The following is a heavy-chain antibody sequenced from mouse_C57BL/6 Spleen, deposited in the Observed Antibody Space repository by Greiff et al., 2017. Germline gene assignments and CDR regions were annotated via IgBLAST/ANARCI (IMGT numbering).Heavy chain of an antibody. J-gene: IGHJ2*01. Sequence: EVQLQESGPGLVKPSQSLSLTCSVTGYSITSGYYWNWIRQFPGNKLEWMGYISYDGSNNYNPSLKNRISITRDTSKNQFFLKLNSVTTEDTATYYCARKLGQGFDYWGQGTTLTVSS. CDR2: ISYDGSN. V-gene: IGHV3-6*01. D-gene: IGHD4-1*01. CDR1: GYSITSGYY. CDR3: ARKLGQGFDY.